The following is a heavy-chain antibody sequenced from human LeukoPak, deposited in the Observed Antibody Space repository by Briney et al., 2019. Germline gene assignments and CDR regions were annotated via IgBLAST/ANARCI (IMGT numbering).Heavy chain of an antibody. CDR1: GFTFSSYA. D-gene: IGHD2-2*01. J-gene: IGHJ4*02. CDR2: ISYDESKT. Sequence: GGSLRLSCATSGFTFSSYAMNWVRQAPGKGLEWVAFISYDESKTYYADSVKGRFTISRDSSKNTVYLQMNSLRVEDTAVYYCARDWGYCSSTSCHVFDYWGQGTLVTVSS. CDR3: ARDWGYCSSTSCHVFDY. V-gene: IGHV3-30*04.